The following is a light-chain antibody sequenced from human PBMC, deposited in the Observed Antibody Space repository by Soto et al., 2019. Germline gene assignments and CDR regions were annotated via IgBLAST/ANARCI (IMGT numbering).Light chain of an antibody. CDR3: QSYDSSLSNSVI. CDR1: SSNIGAGYD. J-gene: IGLJ2*01. V-gene: IGLV1-40*01. Sequence: QSVLTQPPSVSGAPGQRVTISCTGSSSNIGAGYDVHWYRQLPGSAPQLLIHGNSNRPSGVPDRFSGSKSGPSASLAITGLQAEDEADYYCQSYDSSLSNSVIFGGVTKLTVL. CDR2: GNS.